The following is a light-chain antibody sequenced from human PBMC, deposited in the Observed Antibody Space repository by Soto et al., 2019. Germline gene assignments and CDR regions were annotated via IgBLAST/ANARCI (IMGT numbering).Light chain of an antibody. CDR3: CSYAGSYTYV. J-gene: IGLJ1*01. V-gene: IGLV2-11*01. Sequence: QSVLTQPRSVSGSPGQSVTISCTGTSSDVGGFNYVSWYQQHPGKAPKLMIYDVSKRPSGVPDRFSGSKSGNTASLTISGLQADDDADYYCCSYAGSYTYVFGIGTKLTVL. CDR2: DVS. CDR1: SSDVGGFNY.